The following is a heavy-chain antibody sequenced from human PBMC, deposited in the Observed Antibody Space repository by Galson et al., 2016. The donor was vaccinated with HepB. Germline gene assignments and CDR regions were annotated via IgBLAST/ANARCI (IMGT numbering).Heavy chain of an antibody. Sequence: TLSLTCTVSGGSISNEDDLWTWIRQRPGAGLESIGYVSYSGGAFYSPSLQCRISVSIETSRRQFTLNVRSVNAAYTAVYYCARGFTAGETVTSYFDSWGQGTLVTVSS. CDR2: VSYSGGA. CDR1: GGSISNEDDL. V-gene: IGHV4-31*03. J-gene: IGHJ4*02. D-gene: IGHD4-23*01. CDR3: ARGFTAGETVTSYFDS.